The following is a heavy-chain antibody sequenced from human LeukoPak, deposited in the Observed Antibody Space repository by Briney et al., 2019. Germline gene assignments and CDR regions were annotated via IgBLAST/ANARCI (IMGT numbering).Heavy chain of an antibody. CDR3: ARDVGGYSSSWYPPTGFDP. V-gene: IGHV3-30-3*01. Sequence: GGSLRLSCAASGFTFSSYAMHWVRQAPGKGLEWVAVISYDGSNKYYADSVKGRFTISRDNSKNTLYLQMNSLRVEDTAVYYCARDVGGYSSSWYPPTGFDPWGQGTLVTVSS. CDR2: ISYDGSNK. D-gene: IGHD6-13*01. J-gene: IGHJ5*02. CDR1: GFTFSSYA.